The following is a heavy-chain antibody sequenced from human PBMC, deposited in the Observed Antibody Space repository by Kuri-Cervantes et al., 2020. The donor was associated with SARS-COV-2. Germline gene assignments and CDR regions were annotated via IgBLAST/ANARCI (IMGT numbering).Heavy chain of an antibody. J-gene: IGHJ6*02. Sequence: SETLSLTCTVSGGSISSSSYYWGWIRQPPGKGLEWIGSIYYSGSTYYNPSLKSRVTISVDTSKNQFSLKLSSVTAADTAVYYCARSRGYCSSISCFYYYGMDVWGQGTTVTVSS. D-gene: IGHD2-2*01. CDR1: GGSISSSSYY. CDR3: ARSRGYCSSISCFYYYGMDV. V-gene: IGHV4-39*01. CDR2: IYYSGST.